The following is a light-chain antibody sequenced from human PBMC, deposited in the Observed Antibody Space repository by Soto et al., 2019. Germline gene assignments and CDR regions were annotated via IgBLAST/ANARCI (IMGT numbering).Light chain of an antibody. J-gene: IGLJ2*01. Sequence: QSVLTQSPSVSAAPGQQVTISCSGSSSNIGNNYVSWYQQLPGTAPKLLIYDNNKRPSGIPDRFSGSKSGTSGTLDITGLQTGDEAEYYCATWDGSLPGEVFGGGTKVTVL. V-gene: IGLV1-51*01. CDR3: ATWDGSLPGEV. CDR2: DNN. CDR1: SSNIGNNY.